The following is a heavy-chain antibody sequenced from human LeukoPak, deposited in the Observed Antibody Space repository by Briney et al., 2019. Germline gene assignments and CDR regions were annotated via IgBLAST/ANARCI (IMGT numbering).Heavy chain of an antibody. Sequence: SSETLSLTCTVSGGSISSYYWSWIRQPAGKGLEWIGRIYTSGSTNYNPSLKSRVTMSIDTSKNQFSLKLSSVTAADAAVYYCARDDYGDYVNWFDPWGQGTLVTVSS. CDR2: IYTSGST. CDR1: GGSISSYY. D-gene: IGHD4-17*01. V-gene: IGHV4-4*07. J-gene: IGHJ5*02. CDR3: ARDDYGDYVNWFDP.